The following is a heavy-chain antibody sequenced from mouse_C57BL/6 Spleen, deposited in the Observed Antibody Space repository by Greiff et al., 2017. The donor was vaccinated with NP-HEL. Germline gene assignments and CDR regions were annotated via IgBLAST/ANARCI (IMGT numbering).Heavy chain of an antibody. Sequence: EVKLVESGEGLVKPGGSLKLSCAASGFTFSSYAMSWVRQTPEKRLEWVAYISSGGDYIYYADTVKGRFTFSRDNARNTLYLQMSSLKSDDTAMYYCTRVSYDGYWVDYWGQGTTLTVSS. CDR1: GFTFSSYA. CDR3: TRVSYDGYWVDY. V-gene: IGHV5-9-1*02. D-gene: IGHD2-3*01. CDR2: ISSGGDYI. J-gene: IGHJ2*01.